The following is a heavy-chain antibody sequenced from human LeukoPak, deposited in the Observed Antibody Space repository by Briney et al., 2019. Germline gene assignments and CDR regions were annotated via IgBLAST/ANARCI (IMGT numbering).Heavy chain of an antibody. CDR1: GFTFSQFA. CDR3: ANIQGWFNTAFQI. V-gene: IGHV3-66*01. CDR2: IYSGGGT. J-gene: IGHJ3*02. Sequence: GGSLRLSCAASGFTFSQFAVHWVRQAPGKGLEWVSVIYSGGGTYFADSVKGRFTISRDNSKNTLYLQMNSLRAEDTAIYYCANIQGWFNTAFQIGGQGTMVTVSS. D-gene: IGHD6-19*01.